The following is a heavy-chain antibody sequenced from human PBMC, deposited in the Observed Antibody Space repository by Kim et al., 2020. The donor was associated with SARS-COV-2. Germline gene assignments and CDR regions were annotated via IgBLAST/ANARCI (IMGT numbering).Heavy chain of an antibody. J-gene: IGHJ6*02. CDR3: ASDTVLYGLYF. Sequence: GGSLRLSCADSGFTVTTYWMHWVRQAPGKGLEWASRIKSEGPGITYADSVKGRFTISRNNANNTLYLQMDNLGDDDTAVYYCASDTVLYGLYFWGRGTLVTVS. CDR2: IKSEGPGI. CDR1: GFTVTTYW. V-gene: IGHV3-74*03. D-gene: IGHD4-4*01.